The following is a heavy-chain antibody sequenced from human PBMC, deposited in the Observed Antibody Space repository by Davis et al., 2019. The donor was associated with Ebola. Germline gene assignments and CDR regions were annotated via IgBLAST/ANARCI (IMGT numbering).Heavy chain of an antibody. V-gene: IGHV5-10-1*01. CDR2: IDPSDSYT. CDR1: GYSFTSYW. D-gene: IGHD1-1*01. Sequence: GESLKISCKGSGYSFTSYWISWVRQMPGKGLEWMGRIDPSDSYTNYSPSFQGNVTISADKSISTAYLQWSSLKASDTAMYYCARRPYWNDAGIDPWGQGTLVTVSS. J-gene: IGHJ5*02. CDR3: ARRPYWNDAGIDP.